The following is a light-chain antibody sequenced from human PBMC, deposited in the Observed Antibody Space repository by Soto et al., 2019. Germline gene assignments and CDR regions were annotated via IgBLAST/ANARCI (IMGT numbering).Light chain of an antibody. V-gene: IGLV1-40*01. CDR3: QSYDTSLSSWV. J-gene: IGLJ3*02. CDR2: GNT. CDR1: SSNIGAGYD. Sequence: QSVLTQPPSVSGAAGQRVTISCTGSSSNIGAGYDVHWYLQLPGTAPKLLIYGNTNRPSGVPDRFSGSKSGTSASLAITGLQAEDEADYYCQSYDTSLSSWVFGGGTKVTVL.